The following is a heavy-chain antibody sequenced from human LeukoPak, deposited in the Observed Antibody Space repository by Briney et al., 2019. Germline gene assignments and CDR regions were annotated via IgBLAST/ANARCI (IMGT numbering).Heavy chain of an antibody. J-gene: IGHJ4*02. D-gene: IGHD7-27*01. CDR3: ARGVTGDGLDY. CDR2: INPSSGGT. V-gene: IGHV1-46*01. Sequence: GASVKVSCKASGYTFTSYYMHWVRQAPGQGLEWMGIINPSSGGTTDAQKFQGRVTMTRDMSTSALYVELSSLRSEDTALYYCARGVTGDGLDYWGQGTLVTVSS. CDR1: GYTFTSYY.